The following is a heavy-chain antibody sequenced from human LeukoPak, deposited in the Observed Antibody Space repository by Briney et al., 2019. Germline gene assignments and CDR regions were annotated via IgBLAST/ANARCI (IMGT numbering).Heavy chain of an antibody. V-gene: IGHV4-39*07. D-gene: IGHD2-15*01. Sequence: PSETLSLTCTVSGGSISSSSYYWGWIRQPPGKGLEWIGSIYYSGSTYYNPSLKSRVTISVDTSKNQFSLKLSSVTAADTAVYYCARDSRHRVVVVAATEWFDPWGQGTLVTVSS. J-gene: IGHJ5*02. CDR3: ARDSRHRVVVVAATEWFDP. CDR2: IYYSGST. CDR1: GGSISSSSYY.